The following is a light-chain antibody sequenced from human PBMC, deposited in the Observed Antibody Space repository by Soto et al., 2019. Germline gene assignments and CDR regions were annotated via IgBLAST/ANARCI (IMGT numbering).Light chain of an antibody. CDR3: GLYTLSDTVI. CDR1: SEVGSYSR. CDR2: DVT. Sequence: QSALTQPPSVAGSPGHSVTISCTGTSEVGSYSRVSWYQQSPGTSPKLLIYDVTKRPLGVSDRFSGSKSGNTASLTISGLQTDDEADYYCGLYTLSDTVILGGGTTLTVL. J-gene: IGLJ2*01. V-gene: IGLV2-18*01.